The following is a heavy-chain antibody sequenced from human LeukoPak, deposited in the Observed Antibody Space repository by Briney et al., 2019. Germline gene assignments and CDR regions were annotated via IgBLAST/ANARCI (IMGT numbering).Heavy chain of an antibody. J-gene: IGHJ4*02. D-gene: IGHD3-16*01. CDR3: TKAKYYHFDY. CDR1: GFTFSSYG. V-gene: IGHV3-23*01. CDR2: ISGSDDST. Sequence: PGGSLRHSCVASGFTFSSYGMSWVRQAPGKGLEWVSAISGSDDSTYYADSVRGRFTISRDVSKNTLFLQMNSLRAEDTALYYCTKAKYYHFDYWGQGTLVTVSS.